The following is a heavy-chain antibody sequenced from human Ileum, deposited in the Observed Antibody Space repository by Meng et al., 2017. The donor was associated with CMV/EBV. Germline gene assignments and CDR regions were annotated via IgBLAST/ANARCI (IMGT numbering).Heavy chain of an antibody. V-gene: IGHV4-34*01. CDR1: GGSFSSYH. CDR2: VTRSGST. CDR3: ARGSSQVWELLHY. D-gene: IGHD1-26*01. J-gene: IGHJ4*02. Sequence: QVKLPQWGVGLLKPSETLSLICAVYGGSFSSYHWTWICHPPGKGLEWIGEVTRSGSTNYNPSLKSRLIISLDTSTNQFSLKLNSVTAADTAIYYCARGSSQVWELLHYWGQGTLVTVSS.